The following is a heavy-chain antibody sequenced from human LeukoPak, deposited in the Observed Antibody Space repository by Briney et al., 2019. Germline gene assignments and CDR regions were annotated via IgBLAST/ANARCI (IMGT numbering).Heavy chain of an antibody. Sequence: SETLSLTCTVSGGSVSSYYWSWIRQPPGKGLEWIGYIYYSGSTNYNPSLMSRVTISVDTSKNQFSLKLSSVTAADTAVYYCAGMNYDFWSGYYEGQIDYWGQGTLVTVSS. V-gene: IGHV4-59*02. CDR2: IYYSGST. CDR1: GGSVSSYY. D-gene: IGHD3-3*01. J-gene: IGHJ4*02. CDR3: AGMNYDFWSGYYEGQIDY.